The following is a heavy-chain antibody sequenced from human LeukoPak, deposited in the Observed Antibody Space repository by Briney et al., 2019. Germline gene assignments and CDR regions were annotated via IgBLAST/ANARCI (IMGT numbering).Heavy chain of an antibody. D-gene: IGHD2-2*01. J-gene: IGHJ4*02. V-gene: IGHV4-30-4*01. CDR3: AGLGVHCSSTSCDIFDY. Sequence: SETLSLTCTVSGGSISSGDYYWSWIRQPPGKGLEWIGYIYYSGSTYYNPSLKSRVTISVDTSKNQFFLKLSSVTAADTAVYYCAGLGVHCSSTSCDIFDYWGQGTLVTVSS. CDR2: IYYSGST. CDR1: GGSISSGDYY.